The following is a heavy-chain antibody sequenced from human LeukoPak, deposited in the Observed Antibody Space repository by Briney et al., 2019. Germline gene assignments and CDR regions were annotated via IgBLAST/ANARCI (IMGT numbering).Heavy chain of an antibody. D-gene: IGHD3-10*01. J-gene: IGHJ5*02. CDR1: GGSISSYY. V-gene: IGHV4-59*08. Sequence: SETLSLTCTVSGGSISSYYCSWIRQPPGKGLEWIGYIYYSWSTNYNPSLKSRVTISVDTSKNQFSLKLSSVTAADTAVYYCASMRITMVRGVPNNCFDPRGQGTLVTVSS. CDR3: ASMRITMVRGVPNNCFDP. CDR2: IYYSWST.